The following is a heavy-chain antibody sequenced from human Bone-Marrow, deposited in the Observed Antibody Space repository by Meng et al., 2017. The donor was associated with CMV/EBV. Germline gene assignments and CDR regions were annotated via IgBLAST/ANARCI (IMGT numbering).Heavy chain of an antibody. Sequence: GESLKISCAASGFTFSSYWMHWVRQAPGKGLVWVSRINSDGSSTSYADSVKGRFTISRDNAKNTLYLQMNSLRAEDTAVYYCARMVRNVWSGYSFDYWGQGTLVTVSS. CDR2: INSDGSST. V-gene: IGHV3-74*01. D-gene: IGHD3-3*01. CDR1: GFTFSSYW. J-gene: IGHJ4*02. CDR3: ARMVRNVWSGYSFDY.